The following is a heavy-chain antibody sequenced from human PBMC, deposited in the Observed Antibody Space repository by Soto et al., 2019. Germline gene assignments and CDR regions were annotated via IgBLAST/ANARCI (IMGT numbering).Heavy chain of an antibody. D-gene: IGHD4-17*01. J-gene: IGHJ4*01. CDR2: ISAYSGNT. V-gene: IGHV1-18*04. Sequence: QVQLVQSGAEVKKPGASVKVSCKASGYTFTTYGITWVRQAPGQGLEWMGWISAYSGNTNYAQKLQGRLTVTTDTSTNIAYMDLRSLRSDDTAVYYCARVVKAGDYGDYGRYYFDYWGHGTLVTVSS. CDR3: ARVVKAGDYGDYGRYYFDY. CDR1: GYTFTTYG.